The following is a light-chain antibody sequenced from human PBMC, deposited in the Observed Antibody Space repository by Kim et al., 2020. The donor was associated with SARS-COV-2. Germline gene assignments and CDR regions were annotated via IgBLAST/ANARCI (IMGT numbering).Light chain of an antibody. CDR1: TGAVTSGHY. CDR2: DTS. Sequence: PGGAVPLSCASCTGAVTSGHYPYWFQQKPGQAPWTLIYDTSDKHSWTPARFSGSLVGGKAALTLSGARPEDEADYYCLLSYSDARVFGGGTKLTVL. J-gene: IGLJ3*02. CDR3: LLSYSDARV. V-gene: IGLV7-46*01.